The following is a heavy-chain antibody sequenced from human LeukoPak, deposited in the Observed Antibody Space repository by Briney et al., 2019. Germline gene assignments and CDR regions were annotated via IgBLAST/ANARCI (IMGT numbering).Heavy chain of an antibody. D-gene: IGHD3-10*01. Sequence: GGSLRLSCAASGFTFSSYSMNWVRQAPGKGLAWVSSISSSSSYIYYADSVKGRFTISRDNAKNSLYLQKNSLRDEDTAVYYCARYYYGSGSPDYWGQGSLVSVCS. V-gene: IGHV3-21*01. CDR3: ARYYYGSGSPDY. CDR1: GFTFSSYS. CDR2: ISSSSSYI. J-gene: IGHJ4*02.